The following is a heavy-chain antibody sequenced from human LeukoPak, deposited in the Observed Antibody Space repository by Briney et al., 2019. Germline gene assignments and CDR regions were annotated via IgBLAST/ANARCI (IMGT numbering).Heavy chain of an antibody. Sequence: PGGSLRLSCAASGFTFSSYSMNWVRQAPGKGLEWVSSISSSSSYIYYADSVKGRFTIPRDNAKNSLYLQMNSLRAEDTAVYYCARDREYSYGPPDLGYWGQGTLVTVSS. CDR2: ISSSSSYI. V-gene: IGHV3-21*01. D-gene: IGHD5-18*01. CDR1: GFTFSSYS. J-gene: IGHJ4*02. CDR3: ARDREYSYGPPDLGY.